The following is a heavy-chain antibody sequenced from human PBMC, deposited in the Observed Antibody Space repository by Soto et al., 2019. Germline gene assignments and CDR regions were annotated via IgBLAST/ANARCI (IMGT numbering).Heavy chain of an antibody. CDR3: ARQLGIAVPGFRG. V-gene: IGHV4-34*01. J-gene: IGHJ4*02. D-gene: IGHD6-19*01. CDR1: GGSLNGYY. Sequence: SETLSLTCAVSGGSLNGYYWSWIRQPPGKGLEWIGEINHRGSTNYNPSVRSGVTISLDTSKQQVSLKLSSVTAADTAVYFCARQLGIAVPGFRGWGQGTLVTVSS. CDR2: INHRGST.